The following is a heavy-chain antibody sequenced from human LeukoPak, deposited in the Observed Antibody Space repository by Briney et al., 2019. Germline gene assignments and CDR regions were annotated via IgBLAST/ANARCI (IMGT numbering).Heavy chain of an antibody. D-gene: IGHD1-26*01. J-gene: IGHJ4*02. CDR1: GYIFTGYY. V-gene: IGHV1-2*02. Sequence: ASVKVSCKASGYIFTGYYMHWVRQAPGQGLEWMGWINPNSGGTNSAQMFQGRVTMTRDTSISTAYMELSRLTSDDTAVYYCARHPYSGSYHFDYWGQGTLVTVSS. CDR3: ARHPYSGSYHFDY. CDR2: INPNSGGT.